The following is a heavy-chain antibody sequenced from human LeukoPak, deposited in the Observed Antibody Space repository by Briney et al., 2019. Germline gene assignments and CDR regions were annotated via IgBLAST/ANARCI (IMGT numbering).Heavy chain of an antibody. Sequence: GGSLRLSCAASGFTFSDYYMSWIRQAPGKGLEGVSYISSSGSTIYYADSVKGRFTISRDNAKNSLYLQMNSLRAEDTAVYYCAREYYDSSGYYYFDYWGQGTLVTVSS. D-gene: IGHD3-22*01. CDR1: GFTFSDYY. J-gene: IGHJ4*02. V-gene: IGHV3-11*04. CDR2: ISSSGSTI. CDR3: AREYYDSSGYYYFDY.